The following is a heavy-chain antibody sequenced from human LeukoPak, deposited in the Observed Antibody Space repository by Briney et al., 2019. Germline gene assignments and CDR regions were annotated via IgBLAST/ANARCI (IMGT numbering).Heavy chain of an antibody. D-gene: IGHD5-12*01. CDR3: ARGSPSLRYSGYENFDY. V-gene: IGHV1-8*01. CDR1: GYTFTSYD. CDR2: MNPNSGNT. J-gene: IGHJ4*02. Sequence: ASVKVSCKASGYTFTSYDINWVRQATGQGLEWMGRMNPNSGNTGYAQKFQGRVTMTRNTSISTAYMELSSLRSEDTAVYYCARGSPSLRYSGYENFDYWGQGTLVTVSS.